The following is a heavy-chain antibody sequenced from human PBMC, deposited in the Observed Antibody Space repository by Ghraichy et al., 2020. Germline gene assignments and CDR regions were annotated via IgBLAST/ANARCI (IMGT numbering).Heavy chain of an antibody. Sequence: GGSLRLSCSASGLTFTSSVMHWVRQAPGRGLEYVSGIKSDGGKIHYADSVKGRFTISRDNSKDTLYLQMSSLRAEDTAVYYCVKDSPYESSGYNYCNYWSQGTLVTGSS. D-gene: IGHD3-22*01. CDR1: GLTFTSSV. J-gene: IGHJ4*02. V-gene: IGHV3-64D*06. CDR2: IKSDGGKI. CDR3: VKDSPYESSGYNYCNY.